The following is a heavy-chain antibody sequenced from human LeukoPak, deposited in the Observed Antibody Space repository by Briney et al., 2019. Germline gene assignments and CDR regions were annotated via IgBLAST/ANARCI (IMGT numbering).Heavy chain of an antibody. Sequence: GASVKVSCKASGYTFTGYYMHWVRQATGQGLEWMGWMNPNSGNTGYAQKFQGRVTITRNTSISTAYMELSSLRSEDTAVYYCARPVTARGGSGWPQHIDYWGQGTLVSVSS. CDR2: MNPNSGNT. V-gene: IGHV1-8*03. CDR1: GYTFTGYY. J-gene: IGHJ4*02. D-gene: IGHD6-19*01. CDR3: ARPVTARGGSGWPQHIDY.